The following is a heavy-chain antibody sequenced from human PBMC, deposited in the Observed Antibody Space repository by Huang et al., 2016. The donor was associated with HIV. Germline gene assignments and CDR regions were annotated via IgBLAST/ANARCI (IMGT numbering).Heavy chain of an antibody. V-gene: IGHV3-30*03. CDR3: ARGPIRFLAWLLNFDY. CDR2: IEYDEDNK. J-gene: IGHJ4*02. Sequence: QILLIESGGGVVQPGRSRRLSCAASGFTFSSYGMHWVRQAPGKGLEWVAVIEYDEDNKYYAGSVRGRFTISRDNSKNTLYLQMNSLRIEDTAVYYCARGPIRFLAWLLNFDYWGQGALVTVSS. D-gene: IGHD3-3*01. CDR1: GFTFSSYG.